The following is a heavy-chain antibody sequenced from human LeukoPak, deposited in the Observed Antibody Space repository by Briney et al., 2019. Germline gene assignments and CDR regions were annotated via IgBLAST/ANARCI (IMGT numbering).Heavy chain of an antibody. CDR3: ARGHGDYLKWFDP. Sequence: SETLSLTCTVSDGSISSSYWSWIRQPPGKGLEWIGSIYYSGSTNYNPSLKSRVTISVDTSKNQFSLKLSSVTAADTAVYYCARGHGDYLKWFDPWGQGTLVTVSS. J-gene: IGHJ5*02. CDR2: IYYSGST. V-gene: IGHV4-59*01. D-gene: IGHD4-17*01. CDR1: DGSISSSY.